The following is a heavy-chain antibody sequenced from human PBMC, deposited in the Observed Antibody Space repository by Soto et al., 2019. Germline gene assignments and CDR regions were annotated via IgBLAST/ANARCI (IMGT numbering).Heavy chain of an antibody. D-gene: IGHD2-8*01. J-gene: IGHJ6*03. CDR3: ARKGANYYYYYMDV. Sequence: GGSLRLSCAASGFTFSSYWMSWVRQAPGKGLEWVANIKQDGSEKCYVDSVKGRFTISRDNAKNSLYLQMNSLRAEDTAVYYCARKGANYYYYYMDVWGKGTTVTVSS. V-gene: IGHV3-7*01. CDR1: GFTFSSYW. CDR2: IKQDGSEK.